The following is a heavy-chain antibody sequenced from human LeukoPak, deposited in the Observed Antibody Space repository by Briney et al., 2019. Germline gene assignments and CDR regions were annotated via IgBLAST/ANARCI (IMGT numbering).Heavy chain of an antibody. Sequence: GGSLRLSCAASGLTFSSYAMNWVRQAPGKGLEWVSGISGSGGSTYYADSVKGRFTISRDNSKNTLYLQMNSLKAEDTAVYYCAKPARTDHADYWGRGTLVTVSS. CDR1: GLTFSSYA. D-gene: IGHD1-14*01. J-gene: IGHJ4*02. CDR2: ISGSGGST. CDR3: AKPARTDHADY. V-gene: IGHV3-23*01.